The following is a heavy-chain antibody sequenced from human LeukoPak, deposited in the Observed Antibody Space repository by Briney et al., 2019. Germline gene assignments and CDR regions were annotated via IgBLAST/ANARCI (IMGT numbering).Heavy chain of an antibody. J-gene: IGHJ4*02. Sequence: SETLSLTCTVSGGSISSYYWSWIRQPPGKGLEWIGYIYYSGSTNYNPSLKSRVTISVDTSKNQFSLKLSSMTAADTAVYYCARLFLSRTVAGTEGGDYWGQGTLVTVSS. D-gene: IGHD6-19*01. V-gene: IGHV4-59*08. CDR1: GGSISSYY. CDR3: ARLFLSRTVAGTEGGDY. CDR2: IYYSGST.